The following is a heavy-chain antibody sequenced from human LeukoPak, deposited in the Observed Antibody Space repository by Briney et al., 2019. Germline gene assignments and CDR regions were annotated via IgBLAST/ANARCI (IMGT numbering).Heavy chain of an antibody. CDR2: ISRNNVSR. CDR1: GFTFDEYA. D-gene: IGHD3-22*01. Sequence: GGSLRLSCAASGFTFDEYAMHWVRQLPGRGLEWVSGISRNNVSRGYADSVKGRFTISRDNAKKALYLQMNSLRTEDTALYYCAKSAHDSSGHYSDYWGQGTLVTVSS. V-gene: IGHV3-9*01. CDR3: AKSAHDSSGHYSDY. J-gene: IGHJ4*02.